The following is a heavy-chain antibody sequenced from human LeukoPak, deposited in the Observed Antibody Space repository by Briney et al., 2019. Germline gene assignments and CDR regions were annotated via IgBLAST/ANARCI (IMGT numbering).Heavy chain of an antibody. CDR3: ARDRNWAFDI. CDR2: TYYRSKWYN. J-gene: IGHJ3*02. CDR1: GDSVSSNSAA. V-gene: IGHV6-1*01. Sequence: SQTLSLTCGISGDSVSSNSAAWNWIRQSPSSGLEWLGRTYYRSKWYNDYAVSVKSRITINSDTSKNQFSLQLNSLTPEDTAVYYCARDRNWAFDIWGQGTMVTVSS.